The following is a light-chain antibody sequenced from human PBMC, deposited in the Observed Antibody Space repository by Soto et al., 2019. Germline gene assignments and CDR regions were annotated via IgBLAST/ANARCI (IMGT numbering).Light chain of an antibody. CDR3: QQNYGTPGT. V-gene: IGKV1-39*01. Sequence: IRLTQSPSSLSASVGDRITITCRSSQSISRYLNWYQQRPGTAPKVLIFGANSLQSGVPSRFSGSGSGTEFTLTISSLQPEDFATYYCQQNYGTPGTFGQGTKVDIK. J-gene: IGKJ1*01. CDR1: QSISRY. CDR2: GAN.